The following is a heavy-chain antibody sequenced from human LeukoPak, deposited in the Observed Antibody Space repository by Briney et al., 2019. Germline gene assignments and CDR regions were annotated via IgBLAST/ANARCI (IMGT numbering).Heavy chain of an antibody. CDR3: ARDLSYVLGDSSGWYHNWFDP. CDR1: GGSLSSGSYY. J-gene: IGHJ5*02. Sequence: SETLSLTCTVSGGSLSSGSYYWSWIRQPAGKGLEWIGHIYTSGSTNYNPSLKSRVTISVDTSKNQFSLNLSSVTAADTAVYYCARDLSYVLGDSSGWYHNWFDPWGQGTLVTVSS. D-gene: IGHD6-19*01. CDR2: IYTSGST. V-gene: IGHV4-61*09.